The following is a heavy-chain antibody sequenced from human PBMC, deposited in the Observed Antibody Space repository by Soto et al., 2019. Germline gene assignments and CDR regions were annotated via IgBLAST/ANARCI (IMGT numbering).Heavy chain of an antibody. CDR2: ISARGGTT. J-gene: IGHJ6*02. Sequence: EVQLLESGGDLVQPGGSLRLSCEASGFTFSNYAMSWVRQAPGKGLEWVTGISARGGTTYYVDSVKGRFTISRDNSKXXXXXXXXXXXXXXXXXXXXXKDRGFGAGHGMDVWGQGTTVTVSS. D-gene: IGHD3-10*01. CDR1: GFTFSNYA. CDR3: XKDRGFGAGHGMDV. V-gene: IGHV3-23*01.